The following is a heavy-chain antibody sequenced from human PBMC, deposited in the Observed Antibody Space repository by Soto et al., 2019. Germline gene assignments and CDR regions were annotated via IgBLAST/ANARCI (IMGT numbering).Heavy chain of an antibody. CDR1: GFTVSSNY. Sequence: GGSLRLSCAASGFTVSSNYMSWVRQAPGKGLEWVSVIYSGGSTYYADSVKGRFTISRDNSKNTLYLQMNSLRAEDTAVYYCARGLGIAAAGSGDAFDIWGQGTMVTVSS. J-gene: IGHJ3*02. CDR3: ARGLGIAAAGSGDAFDI. CDR2: IYSGGST. V-gene: IGHV3-53*01. D-gene: IGHD6-13*01.